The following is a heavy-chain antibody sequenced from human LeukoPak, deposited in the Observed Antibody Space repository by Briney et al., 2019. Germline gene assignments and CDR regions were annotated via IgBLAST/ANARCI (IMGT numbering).Heavy chain of an antibody. J-gene: IGHJ6*02. V-gene: IGHV4-34*01. Sequence: SETLSLTCAVYGGPFSGYYWSWIRQPPGKGLEWIGEINHSGSTNYNPSLKSRVTISVDTSKNQFSLKLSSVTAADTAVYYCARGRIVYDILTDPTTKGVYYYYGMDVWGQGTTVTVSS. CDR2: INHSGST. CDR3: ARGRIVYDILTDPTTKGVYYYYGMDV. CDR1: GGPFSGYY. D-gene: IGHD3-9*01.